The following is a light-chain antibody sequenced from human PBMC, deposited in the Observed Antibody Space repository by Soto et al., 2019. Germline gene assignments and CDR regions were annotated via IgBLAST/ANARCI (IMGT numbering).Light chain of an antibody. CDR1: QSVSSNF. CDR2: GAS. V-gene: IGKV3-20*01. J-gene: IGKJ1*01. CDR3: QQYGTSRRT. Sequence: EIVLTQSPGTLSLSPGERATLSCRASQSVSSNFLAWYQQKPGQAPRLLIYGASNRATGIPDRVSGSGSGTDFTLTIIRLEPEEFAVYYCQQYGTSRRTFGQGTKVDMK.